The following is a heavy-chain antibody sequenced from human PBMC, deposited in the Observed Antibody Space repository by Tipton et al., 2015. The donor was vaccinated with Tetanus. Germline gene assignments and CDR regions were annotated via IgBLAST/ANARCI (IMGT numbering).Heavy chain of an antibody. D-gene: IGHD7-27*01. CDR2: VDPRDSDT. Sequence: QLVQSGAEVKKPGESLKISCRGSGYNFTHYSIGWVRQMPGKGLEWVGIVDPRDSDTRYSPSFEGRVSISVDRFITTAYLQWRSLKASDTATYYCARRLGPLTGDQIWHFDLWGRGTPVTVSS. V-gene: IGHV5-51*01. J-gene: IGHJ2*01. CDR3: ARRLGPLTGDQIWHFDL. CDR1: GYNFTHYS.